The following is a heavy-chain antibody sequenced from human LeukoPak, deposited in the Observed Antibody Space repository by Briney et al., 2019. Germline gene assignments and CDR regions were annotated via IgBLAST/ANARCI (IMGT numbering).Heavy chain of an antibody. CDR3: ARELGYYYDSSGYYDY. Sequence: GGSLRLSCAASGFTFSSYAMSWVRQAPGKGLEWVSAISGSGGSTYYADSVKGRFTISRDNAKNSLYLQMNSLRAEDTAVYYCARELGYYYDSSGYYDYWGQGTLVTVSS. CDR1: GFTFSSYA. CDR2: ISGSGGST. D-gene: IGHD3-22*01. V-gene: IGHV3-23*01. J-gene: IGHJ4*02.